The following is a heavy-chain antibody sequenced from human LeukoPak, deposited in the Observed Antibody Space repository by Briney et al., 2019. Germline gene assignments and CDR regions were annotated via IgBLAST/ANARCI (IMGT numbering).Heavy chain of an antibody. Sequence: GGSLRLSCAPSGLTFSDYAMRWVRQAPGKGLEWVSGISASGGGAYYADSVKGRFTISRDNSKNTLHLQMNNLRAEDTAVYYCAKARGDISRDFDLWGGASALDHWGQGTLVTVSS. CDR2: ISASGGGA. CDR1: GLTFSDYA. CDR3: AKARGDISRDFDLWGGASALDH. D-gene: IGHD3-9*01. V-gene: IGHV3-23*01. J-gene: IGHJ4*02.